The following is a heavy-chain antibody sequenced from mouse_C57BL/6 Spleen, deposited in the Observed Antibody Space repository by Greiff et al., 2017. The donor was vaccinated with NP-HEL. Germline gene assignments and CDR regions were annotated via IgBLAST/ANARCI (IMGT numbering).Heavy chain of an antibody. D-gene: IGHD1-1*02. J-gene: IGHJ3*01. CDR1: GFSFNTYA. Sequence: DVKLVESGGGLVQPKGSLKLSCAASGFSFNTYAMNWVRQAPGKGLEWVARIRSKSNNYATYYADSVKDRFTISRDDSESMLYLQMNNLKTEDTAMYYCVRDYPWFAYWGQGTLVTVSA. V-gene: IGHV10-1*01. CDR2: IRSKSNNYAT. CDR3: VRDYPWFAY.